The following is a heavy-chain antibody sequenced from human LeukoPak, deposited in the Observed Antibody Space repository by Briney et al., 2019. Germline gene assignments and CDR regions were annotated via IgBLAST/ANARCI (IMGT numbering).Heavy chain of an antibody. J-gene: IGHJ4*02. V-gene: IGHV4-39*01. D-gene: IGHD2-2*01. Sequence: SETLSLTCTVSGGSISSSSYYWGWLRQPPGKGLEWIGSIYYSGSTYYNPSLKSRVTISVNTPKNQFSLKLSSVTAADTAVYYCAPIVVVPAAIFDYWGQGTLVTVSS. CDR3: APIVVVPAAIFDY. CDR2: IYYSGST. CDR1: GGSISSSSYY.